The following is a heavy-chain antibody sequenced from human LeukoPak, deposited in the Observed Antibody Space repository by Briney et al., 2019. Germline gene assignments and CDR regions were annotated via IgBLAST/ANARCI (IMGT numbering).Heavy chain of an antibody. CDR2: ITSSSSYI. V-gene: IGHV3-21*01. CDR3: ARTRSGGSSGDY. CDR1: GFIFSSYS. J-gene: IGHJ4*02. Sequence: GGSPRLSCAASGFIFSSYSMNWVRQAPGKGLEWVSSITSSSSYIYYADSVKGRLTISRDNAKNSLFLQMNSLRAEDTAVYYCARTRSGGSSGDYWGQGTLVTVSS. D-gene: IGHD2-15*01.